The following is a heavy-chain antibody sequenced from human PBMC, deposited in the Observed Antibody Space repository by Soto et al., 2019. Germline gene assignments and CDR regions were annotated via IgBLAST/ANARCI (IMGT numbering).Heavy chain of an antibody. V-gene: IGHV3-9*01. CDR2: ISWNSGSI. Sequence: GGSLRLSCAASGFTFDDYAMHWVRQAPGKGLEWVSGISWNSGSIGYADSVKGRFTISRDNAKNSLYLQMNSLRAEDTALYYCAKAEVIAVAGLIDYWGQGTLVTVSS. CDR3: AKAEVIAVAGLIDY. D-gene: IGHD6-19*01. CDR1: GFTFDDYA. J-gene: IGHJ4*02.